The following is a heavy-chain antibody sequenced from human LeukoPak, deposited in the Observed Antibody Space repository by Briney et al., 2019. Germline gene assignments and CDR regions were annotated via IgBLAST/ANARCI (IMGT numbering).Heavy chain of an antibody. V-gene: IGHV3-7*01. CDR3: AELGITMIGGV. Sequence: GSLRLSCTASGFTFGDYAMSWVRQAPGKGLEWVANIKQDGSEKYYVDSVKGRFTISRDNAKNSLYLQMNSLRAEDTAVYYCAELGITMIGGVWGKGTTVTISS. CDR2: IKQDGSEK. CDR1: GFTFGDYA. D-gene: IGHD3-10*02. J-gene: IGHJ6*04.